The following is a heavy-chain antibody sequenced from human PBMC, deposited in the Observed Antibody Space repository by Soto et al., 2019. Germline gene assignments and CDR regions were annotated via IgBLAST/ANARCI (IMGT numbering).Heavy chain of an antibody. Sequence: GGSLRLSCAASGFTFSSYGMHWVRQAPGKGLEWVAVIWYDGSNKYYADSVKGRFTISRDNSKNTLYLQMNSLRAEDTAVYYCARTHESSGWFDYWGQGTLVTVSS. V-gene: IGHV3-33*08. CDR3: ARTHESSGWFDY. CDR1: GFTFSSYG. D-gene: IGHD6-19*01. J-gene: IGHJ4*02. CDR2: IWYDGSNK.